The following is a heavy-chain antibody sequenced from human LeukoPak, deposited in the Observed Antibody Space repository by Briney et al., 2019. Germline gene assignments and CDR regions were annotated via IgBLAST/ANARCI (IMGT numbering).Heavy chain of an antibody. V-gene: IGHV3-23*01. CDR3: AKDLSWWAAADH. CDR2: VGGDDRT. D-gene: IGHD2-15*01. CDR1: GFTLSGNA. J-gene: IGHJ1*01. Sequence: GGSLRLSCAASGFTLSGNAMSWVRQAPGRGLEWVSGVGGDDRTHSADSVRGRFTISRDNSMNTVSLDMNRLRVEDTALYYCAKDLSWWAAADHWGQGALVTVAS.